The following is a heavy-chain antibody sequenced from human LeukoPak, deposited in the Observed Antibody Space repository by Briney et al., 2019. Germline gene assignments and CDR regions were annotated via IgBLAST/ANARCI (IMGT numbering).Heavy chain of an antibody. J-gene: IGHJ4*02. Sequence: PSETLSLTCAVYGGPFSGYYWSWIRQPPGKGLEWIGEINHSGSTNYNPSLKSRVTISVDTSKNQFSLKLSSVTAADTAVYYCARGGRVGPSSSRHWGQGTLVTVSS. V-gene: IGHV4-34*01. CDR1: GGPFSGYY. CDR3: ARGGRVGPSSSRH. CDR2: INHSGST. D-gene: IGHD6-13*01.